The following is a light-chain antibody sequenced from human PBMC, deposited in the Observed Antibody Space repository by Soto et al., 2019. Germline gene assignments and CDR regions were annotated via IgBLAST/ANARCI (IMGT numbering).Light chain of an antibody. J-gene: IGKJ1*01. CDR2: DAS. Sequence: EIVLTQSPGTLSLSPGERATLSCRASQSVPSNFLAWYQQKPGQAPRLLIYDASNRATGIPDRFSGSGSGRDFTLTISRLEPEDCAVFYCQQYGLSKSFGPGTKVEIK. CDR1: QSVPSNF. V-gene: IGKV3-20*01. CDR3: QQYGLSKS.